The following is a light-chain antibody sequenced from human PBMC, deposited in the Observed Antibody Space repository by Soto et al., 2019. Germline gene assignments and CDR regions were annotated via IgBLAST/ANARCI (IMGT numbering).Light chain of an antibody. CDR1: QGISSA. J-gene: IGKJ4*01. Sequence: IQLTQSPSSLSASVGDRVTITCRASQGISSALAWYQQKPGIAPKLLIYTASTLQSWVPSRFSGSGSGPDFTLTISSLKPADFATYYCQQLHNYPLTFGGGTKVEIK. CDR2: TAS. V-gene: IGKV1-9*01. CDR3: QQLHNYPLT.